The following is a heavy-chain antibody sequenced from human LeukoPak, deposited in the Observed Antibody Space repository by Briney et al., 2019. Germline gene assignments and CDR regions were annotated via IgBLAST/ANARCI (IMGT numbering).Heavy chain of an antibody. CDR2: ISSSSSYI. Sequence: GGSLRLSCVASGFTFSSYSMNWIRQAPGKGLEWVSSISSSSSYIYHADSVKGRLTISRDNAKNSLYLQMNSLRAEDTAVYYCARADRADDALDIWGQGTMVTVSS. CDR1: GFTFSSYS. CDR3: ARADRADDALDI. D-gene: IGHD5-18*01. V-gene: IGHV3-21*01. J-gene: IGHJ3*02.